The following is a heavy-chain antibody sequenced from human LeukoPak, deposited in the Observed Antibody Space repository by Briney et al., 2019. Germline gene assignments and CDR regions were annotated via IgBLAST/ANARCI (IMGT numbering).Heavy chain of an antibody. CDR1: GGSFSGYY. CDR3: ARGLRRNYYDSSGWNY. J-gene: IGHJ4*02. CDR2: INHSGST. Sequence: PSETLSLTCAVYGGSFSGYYWSWIRQPPGKGLEWIGEINHSGSTNYNPSLKSRVILSVDTSKNQFSLKLTSVTAADAAVYYCARGLRRNYYDSSGWNYWGQGTLVTVSS. V-gene: IGHV4-34*01. D-gene: IGHD3-22*01.